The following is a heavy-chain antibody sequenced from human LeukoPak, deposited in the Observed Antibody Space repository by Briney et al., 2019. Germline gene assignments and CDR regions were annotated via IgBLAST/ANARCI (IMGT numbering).Heavy chain of an antibody. Sequence: ETLSLTCAVYGESFSGYYWSWIRQPPGKGLEWIGEINHSGSTNYNPSLKSRVTISVNTSKNQFSLKLSSVTAADTAVYYCARDRPRWYFDLWGRGTLVTVSS. CDR2: INHSGST. V-gene: IGHV4-34*01. CDR1: GESFSGYY. CDR3: ARDRPRWYFDL. J-gene: IGHJ2*01.